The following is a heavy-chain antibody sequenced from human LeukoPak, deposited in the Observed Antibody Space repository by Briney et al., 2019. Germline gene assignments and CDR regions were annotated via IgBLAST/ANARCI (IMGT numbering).Heavy chain of an antibody. CDR3: ARPGSDRARGYGYFDS. CDR1: GYKFTDYG. J-gene: IGHJ4*02. Sequence: AAAKVSCKASGYKFTDYGINWVRQAPGQGLEWMGWVSVMDGNTEYARNLQGRVTMTRDTSTSTAFMELRSLTSDDTAIYYCARPGSDRARGYGYFDSWGKGTLVTAST. CDR2: VSVMDGNT. D-gene: IGHD3-22*01. V-gene: IGHV1-18*01.